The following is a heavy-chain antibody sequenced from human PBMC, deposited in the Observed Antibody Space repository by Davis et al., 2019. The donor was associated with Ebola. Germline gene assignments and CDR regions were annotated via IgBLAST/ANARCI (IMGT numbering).Heavy chain of an antibody. CDR3: VRDYYASIDY. V-gene: IGHV3-21*04. CDR1: GFTFSSYS. Sequence: GESLKISCAASGFTFSSYSMNWVRQAPGKGLEWVSSISSSSSYIYYADSVKGRFTISRDNAKNSLYLQMNSLSAEDTAVYYCVRDYYASIDYWGQGTLVTVSS. D-gene: IGHD3-22*01. CDR2: ISSSSSYI. J-gene: IGHJ4*02.